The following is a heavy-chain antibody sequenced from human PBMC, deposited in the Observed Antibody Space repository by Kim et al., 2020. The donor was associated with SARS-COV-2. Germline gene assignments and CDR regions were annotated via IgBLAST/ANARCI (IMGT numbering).Heavy chain of an antibody. CDR1: GYTFTDYA. V-gene: IGHV1-3*01. Sequence: ASVKVSCKASGYTFTDYAMHWVRQAPGQRLEWMGYISAGDGNTKCSQKFQGRLTITRDTSASTSYMQLSTLTSEDTAVYYCARGGYGDNDKEGYYSDYWGQGMLVTVSS. CDR2: ISAGDGNT. J-gene: IGHJ4*02. D-gene: IGHD5-12*01. CDR3: ARGGYGDNDKEGYYSDY.